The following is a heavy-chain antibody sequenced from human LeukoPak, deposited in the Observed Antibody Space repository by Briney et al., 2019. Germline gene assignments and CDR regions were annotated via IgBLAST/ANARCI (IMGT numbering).Heavy chain of an antibody. Sequence: SESLSLTCAVYGGSFSGYYRSWIRQPPGKGLEWIGEINNSGSTNYNPSLKSRFTISVDTSKNQFSLKLSSVTAADTAVYYCARGRAIFARRSQLDYWGQGTLVTVSS. D-gene: IGHD3-3*01. CDR3: ARGRAIFARRSQLDY. V-gene: IGHV4-34*01. J-gene: IGHJ4*02. CDR2: INNSGST. CDR1: GGSFSGYY.